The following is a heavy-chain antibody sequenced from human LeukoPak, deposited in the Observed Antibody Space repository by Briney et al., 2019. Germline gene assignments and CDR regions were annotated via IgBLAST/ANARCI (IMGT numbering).Heavy chain of an antibody. Sequence: GGSLRLSCAASGFTFSGYSMNWVRQAPGKGLEWVSSISTTSAYIYYADSVKGRLTTSRDNAKSSLYLEMNSLRAEDTAVYYCAREGSFEQWLVPDYWGQGTLVTVSS. CDR2: ISTTSAYI. CDR3: AREGSFEQWLVPDY. J-gene: IGHJ4*02. D-gene: IGHD6-19*01. CDR1: GFTFSGYS. V-gene: IGHV3-21*01.